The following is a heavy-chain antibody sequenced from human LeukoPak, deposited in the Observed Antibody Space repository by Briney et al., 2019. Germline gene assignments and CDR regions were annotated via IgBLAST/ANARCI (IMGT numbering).Heavy chain of an antibody. CDR1: GGSISGSSYY. CDR2: IYYSGST. J-gene: IGHJ4*02. Sequence: SETLSLTCTVSGGSISGSSYYWGWIRQPPGKGLEWIGSIYYSGSTYYNPSLKSRVTISVDTSKNQFSLKLSSVTAADTAVYYCARLPARGILTRDYFDYWGQGTLVTVSS. D-gene: IGHD3-10*01. CDR3: ARLPARGILTRDYFDY. V-gene: IGHV4-39*01.